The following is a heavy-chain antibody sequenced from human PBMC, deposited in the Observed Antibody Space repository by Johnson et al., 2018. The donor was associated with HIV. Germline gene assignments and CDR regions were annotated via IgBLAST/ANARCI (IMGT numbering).Heavy chain of an antibody. D-gene: IGHD6-19*01. Sequence: VQLVESGGGVVRPGGSLRLSCAASGFTFDDYGMSWVRQAPGKGLEWVSGINWNGARTGHADSVKGRFPISRDNAKNYLYLQMNSLRAEDTALYYCARDWNPLAVAGAQYAFDIWGQGTMVTVSS. CDR1: GFTFDDYG. V-gene: IGHV3-20*04. CDR3: ARDWNPLAVAGAQYAFDI. CDR2: INWNGART. J-gene: IGHJ3*02.